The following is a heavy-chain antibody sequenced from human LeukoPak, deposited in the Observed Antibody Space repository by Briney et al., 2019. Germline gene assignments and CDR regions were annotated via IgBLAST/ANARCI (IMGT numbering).Heavy chain of an antibody. Sequence: ASVTVSCKASGYTFTSYGISWVRQAPGQGLEWMGWISAYNGNTNYAQKLQGRATITTDTSTSTTYMELRRLRSDDTAVYYCGRDSPRIYCSSGYYYYYGMDVWGQGTTVTVSS. V-gene: IGHV1-18*01. CDR1: GYTFTSYG. D-gene: IGHD2-2*01. CDR2: ISAYNGNT. J-gene: IGHJ6*02. CDR3: GRDSPRIYCSSGYYYYYGMDV.